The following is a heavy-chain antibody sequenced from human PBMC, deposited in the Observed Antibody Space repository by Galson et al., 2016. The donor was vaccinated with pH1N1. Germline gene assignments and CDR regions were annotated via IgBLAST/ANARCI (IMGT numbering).Heavy chain of an antibody. CDR2: IIALFGTT. Sequence: SVKVSCKASGVIFRNFAMSWVRQAPGQGLEWMGGIIALFGTTNYAQKFQGRLTITTDESTSTVYMELSSLRSEDTAVYYCARAGESYYETSGYGKTWGQGTLVTVSS. J-gene: IGHJ4*02. CDR3: ARAGESYYETSGYGKT. CDR1: GVIFRNFA. D-gene: IGHD3-22*01. V-gene: IGHV1-69*05.